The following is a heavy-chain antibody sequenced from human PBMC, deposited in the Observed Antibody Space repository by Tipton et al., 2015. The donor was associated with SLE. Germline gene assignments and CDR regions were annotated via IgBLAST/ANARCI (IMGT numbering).Heavy chain of an antibody. D-gene: IGHD3-10*01. J-gene: IGHJ6*03. V-gene: IGHV4-34*01. CDR1: GGSFSGYY. Sequence: TLSLTCAVYGGSFSGYYWSWIRQPPGKGLKWIGEINHSGSTNYTLSLKSRVTTSVDTSKNQFSLKLSSVTAADTAVYYCARGKADYYGSWSFYYYYYYTDVWDKGTTVTVSS. CDR2: INHSGST. CDR3: ARGKADYYGSWSFYYYYYYTDV.